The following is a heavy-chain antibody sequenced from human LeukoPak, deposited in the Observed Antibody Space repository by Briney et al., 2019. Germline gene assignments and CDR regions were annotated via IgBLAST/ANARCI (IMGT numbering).Heavy chain of an antibody. D-gene: IGHD4-17*01. Sequence: PSETLSLTCTVSGGSISSYYWSWIRQPAGKGLEWIGRIYTSGSTNYNPSLKSRVTMSVDTSKNQFSLKLSSVTAADTAVYYCARDPHGHGDYYFDYWGQGTLVTVSS. V-gene: IGHV4-4*07. CDR2: IYTSGST. CDR3: ARDPHGHGDYYFDY. J-gene: IGHJ4*02. CDR1: GGSISSYY.